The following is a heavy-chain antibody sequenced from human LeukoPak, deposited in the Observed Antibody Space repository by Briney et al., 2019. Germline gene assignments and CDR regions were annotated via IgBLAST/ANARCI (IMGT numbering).Heavy chain of an antibody. CDR2: ISDSGGST. D-gene: IGHD3-16*01. Sequence: PGGSLRLSCAASGFTFSSYAMSWVRQAPGKGLEWVSAISDSGGSTYYADSVKGRFTISRDNSKNTLYLQMNSLRAEDTAVYYCAKDIYDYVWGSSDFDYWGQGTLVTVSS. V-gene: IGHV3-23*01. CDR3: AKDIYDYVWGSSDFDY. CDR1: GFTFSSYA. J-gene: IGHJ4*02.